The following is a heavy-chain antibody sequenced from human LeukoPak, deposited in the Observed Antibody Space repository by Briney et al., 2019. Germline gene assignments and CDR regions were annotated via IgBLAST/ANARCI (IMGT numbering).Heavy chain of an antibody. CDR3: ARGHDGYFDY. CDR1: GFTFSSYA. CDR2: ISGRSADV. D-gene: IGHD3-22*01. J-gene: IGHJ4*02. Sequence: GGSLRLSCAASGFTFSSYAMNWVRQAPGKGLEWVSSISGRSADVYYADSVKGRFTISRDNAKNSVFLQMNNLRVEDTAIYYCARGHDGYFDYWGQGTLVTVSS. V-gene: IGHV3-21*06.